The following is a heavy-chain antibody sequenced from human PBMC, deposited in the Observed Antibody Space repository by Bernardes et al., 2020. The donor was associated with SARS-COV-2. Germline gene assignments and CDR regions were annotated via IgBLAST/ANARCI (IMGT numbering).Heavy chain of an antibody. D-gene: IGHD1-26*01. CDR2: ISGSGGST. Sequence: GGSLRLSCAASGFTFSSYAMSWVRQAPGKGLEWVSAISGSGGSTYYADSVKGRFTISRDNSKNTLYLQMNSLRAEDTAVYYCAKDLIVGALLDPLYYYYYGMDVWGQGTTVTVSS. V-gene: IGHV3-23*01. CDR1: GFTFSSYA. J-gene: IGHJ6*02. CDR3: AKDLIVGALLDPLYYYYYGMDV.